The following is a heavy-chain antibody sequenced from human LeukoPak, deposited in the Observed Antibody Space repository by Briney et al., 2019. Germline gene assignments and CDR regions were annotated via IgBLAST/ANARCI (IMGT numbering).Heavy chain of an antibody. V-gene: IGHV4-4*02. Sequence: SGTLSLTCAVSGGSISSSNWWNWVRQSPGQGLEWIGETYHSGSTNYNPSLKSRVTISIDKSKNQFSLKLNPVTAADTAVYYCARGGYYGSGSKFDYWGQGTLVTVSS. CDR2: TYHSGST. CDR1: GGSISSSNW. J-gene: IGHJ4*02. CDR3: ARGGYYGSGSKFDY. D-gene: IGHD3-10*01.